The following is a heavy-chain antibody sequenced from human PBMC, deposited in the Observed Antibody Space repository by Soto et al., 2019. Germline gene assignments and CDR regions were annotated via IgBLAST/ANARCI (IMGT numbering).Heavy chain of an antibody. Sequence: QVQLQESGPGLVKPSETLSLTCSVSGGSISNYYWSWIRRPPGKGLEWIGYIYDSGSTDYNPSLTSRVPISVDPSKNQFSLKLKSVTAADTAVYYCARHTSGWSKFDYWGQGTLVTVSS. CDR1: GGSISNYY. J-gene: IGHJ4*02. D-gene: IGHD6-19*01. CDR2: IYDSGST. V-gene: IGHV4-59*08. CDR3: ARHTSGWSKFDY.